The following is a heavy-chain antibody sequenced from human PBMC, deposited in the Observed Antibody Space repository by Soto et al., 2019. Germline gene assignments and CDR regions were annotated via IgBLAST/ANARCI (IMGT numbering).Heavy chain of an antibody. V-gene: IGHV1-2*02. D-gene: IGHD5-18*01. J-gene: IGHJ5*02. CDR2: INPNSGGT. CDR3: ARREDTAMGEA. Sequence: AAVKVSCKASGYTFTGYYMHWVRQAPGQGLEWMGWINPNSGGTNYAQKFQGMVTMTRDTSISTAYMELSRLRSDDTAVYYCARREDTAMGEAWGQGTLVTVSS. CDR1: GYTFTGYY.